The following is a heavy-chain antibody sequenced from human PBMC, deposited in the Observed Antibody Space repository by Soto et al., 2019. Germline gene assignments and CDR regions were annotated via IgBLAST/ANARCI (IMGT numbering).Heavy chain of an antibody. Sequence: GASVKVSCKASGYTFTGYYMHWVRQAPGQGLEWMGWINPNSGGTNYAQKFQGRVTMTRDTSISTAYMELSRLRSDDTAVYYCARAGSSGYRGAHFDYWGQGTLVTVSS. V-gene: IGHV1-2*02. CDR1: GYTFTGYY. J-gene: IGHJ4*02. D-gene: IGHD3-22*01. CDR2: INPNSGGT. CDR3: ARAGSSGYRGAHFDY.